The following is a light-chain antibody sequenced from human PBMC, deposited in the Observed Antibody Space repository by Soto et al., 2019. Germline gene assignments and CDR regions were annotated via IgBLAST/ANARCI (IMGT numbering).Light chain of an antibody. Sequence: DIQMTQSPSTLSASVGDRVTITCRASQTISSWLAWYQQKPGKAPKLLIYKASTLESGVPSRFSGSGSGTEFTLTISSLQPDDFATYYCQQYYTQVYTFGQGTKLEIK. CDR3: QQYYTQVYT. CDR1: QTISSW. CDR2: KAS. V-gene: IGKV1-5*03. J-gene: IGKJ2*01.